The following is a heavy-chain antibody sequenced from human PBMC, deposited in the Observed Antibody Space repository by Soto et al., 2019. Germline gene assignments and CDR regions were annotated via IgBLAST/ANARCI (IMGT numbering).Heavy chain of an antibody. D-gene: IGHD6-6*01. CDR2: ISSSSSTI. Sequence: GGSLRLSCAASGFTFSSYSMNWVRQAPGKGLEWVSYISSSSSTIYYADSVKGRFTISRDNAKNSLYLQMNNLRAEDTAVYYCAKDQGRKYSSSSQYFDYWGQRTLVTVSS. J-gene: IGHJ4*02. V-gene: IGHV3-48*01. CDR1: GFTFSSYS. CDR3: AKDQGRKYSSSSQYFDY.